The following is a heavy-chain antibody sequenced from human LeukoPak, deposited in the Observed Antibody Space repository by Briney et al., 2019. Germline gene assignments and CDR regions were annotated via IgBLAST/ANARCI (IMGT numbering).Heavy chain of an antibody. CDR2: ISSSSSTI. CDR1: GFTFSSYS. CDR3: ARDVTPDYGDFSPQRY. V-gene: IGHV3-48*01. J-gene: IGHJ4*02. D-gene: IGHD4-17*01. Sequence: GGSLRLSCAASGFTFSSYSMNWVRQAPGKGLEWVSYISSSSSTIYYADSVKGRFTISRDNAKNSLYLQMNSLRAEDTAVYYCARDVTPDYGDFSPQRYWGQGTLVTVSS.